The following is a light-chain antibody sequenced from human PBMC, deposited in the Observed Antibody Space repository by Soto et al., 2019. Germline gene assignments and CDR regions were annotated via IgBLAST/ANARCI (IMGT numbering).Light chain of an antibody. CDR2: WAS. Sequence: DIVMTQSPDSLSMSLGERATINCKSSQSGFSSSNSKNYLTWYQHKPGQPPKLLIYWASTRASGVPDRFSGSGSGTDFTLTISSLQVEDVAVYYCQQYYSPPLTFGGGTKVEIK. J-gene: IGKJ4*01. V-gene: IGKV4-1*01. CDR1: QSGFSSSNSKNY. CDR3: QQYYSPPLT.